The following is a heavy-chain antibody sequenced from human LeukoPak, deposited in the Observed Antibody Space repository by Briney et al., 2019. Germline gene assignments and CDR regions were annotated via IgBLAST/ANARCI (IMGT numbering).Heavy chain of an antibody. V-gene: IGHV3-74*01. D-gene: IGHD3-10*01. CDR2: INSDGSST. CDR3: ARAPRGVVDY. J-gene: IGHJ4*02. CDR1: GFTFSSYW. Sequence: PGGSLRLSCAASGFTFSSYWMHWVRQAPGKGRGWVSRINSDGSSTIYADSVKGRFTISRDNAKNTLYLQMNSLRAEDTAVYYCARAPRGVVDYWGQGTLVTVSS.